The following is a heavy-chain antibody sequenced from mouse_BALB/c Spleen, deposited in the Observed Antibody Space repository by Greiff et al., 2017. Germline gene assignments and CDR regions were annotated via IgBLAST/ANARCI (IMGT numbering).Heavy chain of an antibody. V-gene: IGHV2-2*02. CDR2: IWSGGST. Sequence: VQLQQSGPGLVQPSQSLSITCTVSGFSLTSYGVHWVRQSPGKGLEWLGVIWSGGSTDYNAAFISRLSISKDNSKSQVFFKMNSLQANDTAIYYCARDRYGSGFAYWGQGTLVTVSA. CDR3: ARDRYGSGFAY. D-gene: IGHD1-1*01. CDR1: GFSLTSYG. J-gene: IGHJ3*01.